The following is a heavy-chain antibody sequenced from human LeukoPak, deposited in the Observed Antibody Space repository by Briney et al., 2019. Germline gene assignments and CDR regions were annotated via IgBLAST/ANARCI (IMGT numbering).Heavy chain of an antibody. CDR2: INTNNSNT. CDR1: GYTFANYG. J-gene: IGHJ4*02. Sequence: ASVKVSCKTSGYTFANYGISWVRQAPGQGLEWMGWINTNNSNTNYAQILQGRVTMTTDASTSTAYMELRSLRSDDTAVCYCARGFPERYCSGGSCPFFDYWGQGTLVTVSS. V-gene: IGHV1-18*01. CDR3: ARGFPERYCSGGSCPFFDY. D-gene: IGHD2-15*01.